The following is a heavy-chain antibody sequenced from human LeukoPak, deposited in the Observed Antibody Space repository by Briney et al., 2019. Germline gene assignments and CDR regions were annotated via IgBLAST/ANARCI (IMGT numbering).Heavy chain of an antibody. Sequence: GGSLRLSCAASGFTFDDYGMSWARQAPGKGLEWVSGINWNGGSTGYADSVKGRFTISRDNAKNSLYLQMNSLRAEDTALYHCARVLRVGYCSSTSCSRGAFDIWGQGTMVTVSS. CDR1: GFTFDDYG. CDR2: INWNGGST. J-gene: IGHJ3*02. CDR3: ARVLRVGYCSSTSCSRGAFDI. V-gene: IGHV3-20*01. D-gene: IGHD2-2*01.